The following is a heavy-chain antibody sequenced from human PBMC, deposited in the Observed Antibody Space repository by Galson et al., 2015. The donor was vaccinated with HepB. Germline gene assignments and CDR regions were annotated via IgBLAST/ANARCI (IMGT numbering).Heavy chain of an antibody. Sequence: SVKVSCKASGYTFTSYGISYVRQAPGQGLEWVGWINPYNGNTNYAQKFQGRVTMPTDTSTSTAYMELRNLRSDDTAVYYCARGPWFGELTGILVLQHWGQGTLVTVSS. CDR2: INPYNGNT. V-gene: IGHV1-18*04. CDR3: ARGPWFGELTGILVLQH. D-gene: IGHD3-10*01. J-gene: IGHJ1*01. CDR1: GYTFTSYG.